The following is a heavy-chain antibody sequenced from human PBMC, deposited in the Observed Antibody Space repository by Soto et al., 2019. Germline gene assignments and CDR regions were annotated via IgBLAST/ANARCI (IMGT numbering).Heavy chain of an antibody. CDR1: GFTFTRYS. CDR3: ARESEDLPSNFDY. V-gene: IGHV3-21*01. J-gene: IGHJ4*02. CDR2: ISSTTNYI. Sequence: PEGSLRLSCAASGFTFTRYSMNWVRQAPGKGLEWVSSISSTTNYIYYADSMKGQFTVSRDNAKNSVYLEMNSLSAEDTAVYYCARESEDLPSNFDYWGQGTLVTVSS.